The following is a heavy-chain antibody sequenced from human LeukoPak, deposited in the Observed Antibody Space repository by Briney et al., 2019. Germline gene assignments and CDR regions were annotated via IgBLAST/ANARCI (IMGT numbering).Heavy chain of an antibody. Sequence: SQTLSLTCAISGDSVSSNSVAWNWIRQSPSRGLEWLGRTYYRSKWYSDYAVSVKSRITINADASKNEFSLQLNSVTPEDTAVYYCARYNWNDVRWFDPWGQGIPVTVSS. V-gene: IGHV6-1*01. CDR3: ARYNWNDVRWFDP. J-gene: IGHJ5*02. CDR1: GDSVSSNSVA. CDR2: TYYRSKWYS. D-gene: IGHD1-1*01.